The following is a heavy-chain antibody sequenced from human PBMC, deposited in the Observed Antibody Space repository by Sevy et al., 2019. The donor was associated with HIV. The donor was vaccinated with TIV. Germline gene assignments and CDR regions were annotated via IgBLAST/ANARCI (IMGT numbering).Heavy chain of an antibody. D-gene: IGHD3-10*01. V-gene: IGHV1-2*02. J-gene: IGHJ4*02. CDR1: GYLFTGYY. CDR2: INPSDGGT. Sequence: ASVKVSCKASGYLFTGYYVHWVRQAPGQGLEWMGWINPSDGGTNYAQKFQGRVTMTTDTSISTAYMELNRLTSDDTAMFHCSRSVYGSGTYLNDYWGQGTLITVSS. CDR3: SRSVYGSGTYLNDY.